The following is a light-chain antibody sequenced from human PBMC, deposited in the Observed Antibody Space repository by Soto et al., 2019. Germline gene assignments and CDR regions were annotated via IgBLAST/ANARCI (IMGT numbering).Light chain of an antibody. Sequence: EIVMPQSPATLSVSAGERVTLSCRASQSVNSNLAWYQQKPGQTPRLLIYGTSTRATGIPARFSGSGSGTEFTLTISSLQSEDFALYYCQHYNNWPPPFGQGTKVESK. V-gene: IGKV3-15*01. CDR3: QHYNNWPPP. CDR1: QSVNSN. CDR2: GTS. J-gene: IGKJ1*01.